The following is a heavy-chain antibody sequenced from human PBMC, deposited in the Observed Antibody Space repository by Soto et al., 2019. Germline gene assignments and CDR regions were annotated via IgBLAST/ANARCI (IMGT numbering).Heavy chain of an antibody. J-gene: IGHJ6*02. Sequence: QVQLQESGPGLVKPSQTLSLTCTVSGGSISSGGYYWSWIRQHPGKGLEWIGYLYYSGSTYYNPSLKSRVTISVDTSKKQFSLKLSSVTAADTAVYYCAREGGSGGVVRVYHGMDVWGQGTTVTVSS. CDR1: GGSISSGGYY. CDR3: AREGGSGGVVRVYHGMDV. D-gene: IGHD3-3*01. CDR2: LYYSGST. V-gene: IGHV4-31*03.